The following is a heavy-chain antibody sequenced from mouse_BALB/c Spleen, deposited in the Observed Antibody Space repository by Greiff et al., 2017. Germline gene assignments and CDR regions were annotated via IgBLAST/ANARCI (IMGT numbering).Heavy chain of an antibody. V-gene: IGHV14-3*02. CDR3: ARGFYYYGSSYDYAMDY. Sequence: VQLQQSGAELVKPGASVKLSCTASGFNIKDTYMHWVKQRPEQGLEWIGRIDPANGNTKYDPKFQGKATITADTSSNTAYLQLSSLTSEVTAVYYCARGFYYYGSSYDYAMDYWGQGTSVTVSS. J-gene: IGHJ4*01. CDR2: IDPANGNT. D-gene: IGHD1-1*01. CDR1: GFNIKDTY.